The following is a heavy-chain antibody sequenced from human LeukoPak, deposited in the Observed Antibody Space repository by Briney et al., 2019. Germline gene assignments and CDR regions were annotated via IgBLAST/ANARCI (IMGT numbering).Heavy chain of an antibody. CDR2: IHPNSGKT. CDR3: ARGHYGGNRYFDI. D-gene: IGHD4-23*01. J-gene: IGHJ4*02. CDR1: GYNFRGYE. Sequence: GASVKVSCKASGYNFRGYEINWVRQAPGQGLEWVGWIHPNSGKTGYAQKFQGRVTMTRDTSTETAFMELSSLKFDDTAIFYCARGHYGGNRYFDIWGQGTLVTVSS. V-gene: IGHV1-8*02.